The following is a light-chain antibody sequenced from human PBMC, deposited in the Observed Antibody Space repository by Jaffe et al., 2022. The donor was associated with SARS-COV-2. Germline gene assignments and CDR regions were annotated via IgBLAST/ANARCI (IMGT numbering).Light chain of an antibody. Sequence: DIQMTQSPSSLSASVGDRVTITCRASQDIRNDLGWYQQKPAKAPKRLIYDASSLQSGVPSRFSGSGSGTEFTLTITNLQPEDFATYFCLQHNNYPWTFGQGTKVEIK. V-gene: IGKV1-17*02. CDR3: LQHNNYPWT. CDR2: DAS. CDR1: QDIRND. J-gene: IGKJ1*01.